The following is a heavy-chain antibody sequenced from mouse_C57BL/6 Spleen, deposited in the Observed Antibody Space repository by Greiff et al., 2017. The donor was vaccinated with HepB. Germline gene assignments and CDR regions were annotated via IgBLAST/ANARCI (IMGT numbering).Heavy chain of an antibody. D-gene: IGHD3-2*02. J-gene: IGHJ4*01. CDR1: GYTFTNYW. CDR3: ARGSSGYYAMDY. Sequence: QVQLKQSGAELVRPGTSVKMSCKASGYTFTNYWIGWAKQRPGHGLEWIGDIYPGGGYTNYNEKFKGKATLTADKSSSTAYMQFSSLTSEDSAIYYCARGSSGYYAMDYWGQGTSVTVSS. CDR2: IYPGGGYT. V-gene: IGHV1-63*01.